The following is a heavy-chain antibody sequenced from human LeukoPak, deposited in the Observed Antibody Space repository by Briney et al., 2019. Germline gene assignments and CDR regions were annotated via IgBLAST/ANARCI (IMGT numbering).Heavy chain of an antibody. Sequence: GSSVKVSCKASGGTFSSYAISWVRQAPGQGLEWMGWINPNSGGTNYAQKFQGRATMTRDTSISTAYMELSRLRSDDTAVYYCARDGGTDCSSTSCYVGYFDYWGQGTLVTVSS. D-gene: IGHD2-2*01. J-gene: IGHJ4*02. CDR3: ARDGGTDCSSTSCYVGYFDY. V-gene: IGHV1-2*02. CDR2: INPNSGGT. CDR1: GGTFSSYA.